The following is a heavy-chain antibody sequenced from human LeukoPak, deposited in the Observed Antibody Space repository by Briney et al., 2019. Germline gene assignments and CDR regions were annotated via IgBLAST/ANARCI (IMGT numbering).Heavy chain of an antibody. J-gene: IGHJ4*02. CDR2: ISSSGTTI. V-gene: IGHV3-48*03. Sequence: PGGSLRLSCAASGFTFSRYEIHWLRQAPGKGLEWVSYISSSGTTIYYADSVKGRFTISRDNAKNSLYLQMNSLRAEDTAVYYCARESRDGYKWYFDYWGQGTLVTVSS. CDR3: ARESRDGYKWYFDY. D-gene: IGHD5-24*01. CDR1: GFTFSRYE.